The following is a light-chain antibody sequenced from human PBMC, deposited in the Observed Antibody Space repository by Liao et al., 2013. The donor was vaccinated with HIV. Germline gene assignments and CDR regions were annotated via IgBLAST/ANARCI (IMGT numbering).Light chain of an antibody. CDR2: YDS. J-gene: IGLJ1*01. Sequence: SYELTQPPSMSVSPGQTARITCSGEALPKQYVYWYQQKPGQAPVLVIYYDSDRPSGISERFSGSNSGNTATLTINRVEAGDEADYYCQVWDSSSDQDVFGTGTKVTVL. CDR3: QVWDSSSDQDV. V-gene: IGLV3-21*01. CDR1: ALPKQY.